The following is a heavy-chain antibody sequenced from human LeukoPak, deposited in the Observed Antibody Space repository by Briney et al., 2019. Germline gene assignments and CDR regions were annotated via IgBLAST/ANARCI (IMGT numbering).Heavy chain of an antibody. D-gene: IGHD1-26*01. CDR1: GGSISSYY. CDR2: IYYSGST. Sequence: SSETLSLTCTVSGGSISSYYWSWIRQPPGKGLEWIGYIYYSGSTNYNPSLKSRVTISVDTSKNQFSLKLSSVTAADTAVFYCARVGFLSGGSYPSWFDPWGQGTLVTVSS. J-gene: IGHJ5*02. CDR3: ARVGFLSGGSYPSWFDP. V-gene: IGHV4-59*01.